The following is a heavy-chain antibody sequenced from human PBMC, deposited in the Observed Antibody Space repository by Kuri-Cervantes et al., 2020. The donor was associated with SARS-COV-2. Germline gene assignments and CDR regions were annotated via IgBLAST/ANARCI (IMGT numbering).Heavy chain of an antibody. CDR2: IYWNDDK. CDR1: AFSPSASAVG. Sequence: PTLVKPTETLTLTCTSSAFSPSASAVGVGWARQPPGKALEWLALIYWNDDKRYSPSLQHRLTITKDSSKNQVVLTLTNMDPVDTATYYCAHTVGVDEFTIFGVIISCPFDYWGQGTLVTVSS. V-gene: IGHV2-5*01. CDR3: AHTVGVDEFTIFGVIISCPFDY. J-gene: IGHJ4*02. D-gene: IGHD3-3*01.